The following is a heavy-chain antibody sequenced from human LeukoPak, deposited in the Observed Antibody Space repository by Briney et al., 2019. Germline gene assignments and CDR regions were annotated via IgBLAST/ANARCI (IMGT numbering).Heavy chain of an antibody. D-gene: IGHD3-22*01. CDR2: INHSGST. CDR1: GGSFSGYY. Sequence: PSETLSLTCAVYGGSFSGYYWSWIRQPPGKGLEWIGEINHSGSTNYNPSFKSRVTISVDTSKNQFSLKLSSVTAADTAVYYCARGARITMIVVVIKDAFDIWGQGTMVTVSS. V-gene: IGHV4-34*01. CDR3: ARGARITMIVVVIKDAFDI. J-gene: IGHJ3*02.